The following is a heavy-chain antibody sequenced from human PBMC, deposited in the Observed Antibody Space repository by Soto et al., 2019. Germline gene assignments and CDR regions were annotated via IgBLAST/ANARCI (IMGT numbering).Heavy chain of an antibody. CDR3: ARRQYHHLDY. CDR2: IYYSGST. Sequence: QVQLQESGPGLVKPSETLSLTCTVSRGSTNGYYWSWIRQPPGKGLEWIGYIYYSGSTNYNPSLKSRVTISLDTSKNQFSLKLSSVTAADTAVYYCARRQYHHLDYWGRGTLVTVSS. V-gene: IGHV4-59*01. D-gene: IGHD4-4*01. CDR1: RGSTNGYY. J-gene: IGHJ4*02.